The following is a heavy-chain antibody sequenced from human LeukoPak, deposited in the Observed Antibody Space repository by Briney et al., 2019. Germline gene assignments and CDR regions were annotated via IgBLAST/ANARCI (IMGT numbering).Heavy chain of an antibody. CDR3: TTDPVAAAGRY. V-gene: IGHV3-23*01. CDR2: IGAGGTFT. D-gene: IGHD6-13*01. Sequence: GGSLRLSCTASGFTFSSYAMNWVRQAPGKGLEWVSGIGAGGTFTYYADSVKGRFTISRDNSRNTLYLQMNSLKTEDTAVYYCTTDPVAAAGRYWGQGTLVTVSS. CDR1: GFTFSSYA. J-gene: IGHJ4*02.